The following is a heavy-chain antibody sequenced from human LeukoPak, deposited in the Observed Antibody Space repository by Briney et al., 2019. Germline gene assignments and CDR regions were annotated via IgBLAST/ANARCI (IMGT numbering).Heavy chain of an antibody. CDR3: ARGRDPY. J-gene: IGHJ4*02. Sequence: SETLSLTCAVDGGSFSGYYWTWIRQPPCRGLEWIGEINHSGSTNYNPSLTSRVTISVDTSKSQFSLKLNSVTAADTAMYYCARGRDPYWGQGTLVTVSS. V-gene: IGHV4-34*01. CDR1: GGSFSGYY. D-gene: IGHD5-24*01. CDR2: INHSGST.